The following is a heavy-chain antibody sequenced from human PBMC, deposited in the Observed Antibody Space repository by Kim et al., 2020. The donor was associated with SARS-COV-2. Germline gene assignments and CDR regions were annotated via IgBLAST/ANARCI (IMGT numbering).Heavy chain of an antibody. CDR2: IYYSGST. J-gene: IGHJ3*02. V-gene: IGHV4-59*01. D-gene: IGHD3-3*01. CDR1: GGSISSYY. CDR3: ARDHAATYYDFWSGYYTGDAFDI. Sequence: SETLSLTCTVSGGSISSYYWSWIRQPPGKGLEWIGYIYYSGSTNYNPSLKSRVTISVDTSKNQFSLKLSSVTAADTAVYYCARDHAATYYDFWSGYYTGDAFDIWGQGTMVTVSS.